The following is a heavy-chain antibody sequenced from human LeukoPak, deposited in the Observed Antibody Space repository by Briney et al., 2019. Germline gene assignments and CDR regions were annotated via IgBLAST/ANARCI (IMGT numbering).Heavy chain of an antibody. CDR1: GYTFTSYA. D-gene: IGHD3-16*02. CDR3: ARVPNYDYVWGSYRPNAFDI. V-gene: IGHV1-69*13. J-gene: IGHJ3*02. CDR2: IIPIFGTA. Sequence: SVKVSCKASGYTFTSYAMSWVRQAPGQGLEWMGGIIPIFGTANYAQKFQGRVTITADESTSTAYMELSSLRSEDTAGYYCARVPNYDYVWGSYRPNAFDIWGQGTMVTVSS.